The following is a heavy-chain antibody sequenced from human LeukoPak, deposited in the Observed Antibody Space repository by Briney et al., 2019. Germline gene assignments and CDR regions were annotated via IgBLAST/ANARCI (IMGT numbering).Heavy chain of an antibody. CDR2: INHSGST. J-gene: IGHJ4*02. CDR1: GGSIGSFY. CDR3: ARASGAAGTFHYFDY. V-gene: IGHV4-34*01. Sequence: SETLSLTCTVSGGSIGSFYWSWIRQPPGKGLEWIGEINHSGSTNYNPSLKSRVTISVDTSKNQFSLKLSSVTAADTAMYHCARASGAAGTFHYFDYWGQGTLVTVSS. D-gene: IGHD6-13*01.